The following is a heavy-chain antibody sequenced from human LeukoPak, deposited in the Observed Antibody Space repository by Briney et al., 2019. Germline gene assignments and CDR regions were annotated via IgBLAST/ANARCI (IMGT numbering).Heavy chain of an antibody. V-gene: IGHV4-39*07. J-gene: IGHJ5*02. Sequence: SFSSYSMNWVRQAPGKGLEWIGSIYDSGSTYYNPSLKSRVIVSLDTSKNQFSLRLTSVTAADTAVYYCARDTGQYAPGTPGFTRFDPWGQGTLVTVSS. CDR1: SFSSYS. CDR2: IYDSGST. D-gene: IGHD3-10*01. CDR3: ARDTGQYAPGTPGFTRFDP.